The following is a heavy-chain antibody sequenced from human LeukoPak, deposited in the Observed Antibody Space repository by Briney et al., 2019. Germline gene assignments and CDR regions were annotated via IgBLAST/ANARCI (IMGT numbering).Heavy chain of an antibody. Sequence: ETLSLTCAVYGGSFSGYYWSWIRQPPGKGLEWIGEINHSGSTNYNPSLKSRVTISVDTSKNQFSLKLSSVTAADTAVYYCARAPQRSYQHNWFDPWGQGTLVTVSS. J-gene: IGHJ5*02. D-gene: IGHD2-21*01. CDR2: INHSGST. CDR3: ARAPQRSYQHNWFDP. V-gene: IGHV4-34*01. CDR1: GGSFSGYY.